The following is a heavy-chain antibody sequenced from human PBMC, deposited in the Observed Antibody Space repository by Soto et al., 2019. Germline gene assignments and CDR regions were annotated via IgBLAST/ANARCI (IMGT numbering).Heavy chain of an antibody. CDR2: TYYRSKWYN. D-gene: IGHD3-3*01. CDR1: GDSVSSNSAA. CDR3: ARTSYYDFWSGLNDYMDV. V-gene: IGHV6-1*01. J-gene: IGHJ6*03. Sequence: PSQTLSLTCAISGDSVSSNSAAWNWIRQSPSRGLEWLGRTYYRSKWYNDYAVSVKSRITINPDTSKNQFSLQLNSVTPEDTAVYYCARTSYYDFWSGLNDYMDVWGKGTTVTVSS.